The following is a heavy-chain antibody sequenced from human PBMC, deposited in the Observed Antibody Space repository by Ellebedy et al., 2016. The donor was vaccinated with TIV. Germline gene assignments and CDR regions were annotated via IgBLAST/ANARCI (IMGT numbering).Heavy chain of an antibody. Sequence: GGSLRLSXAASGFTFSGYYMSWIRQAPGKGLEWLSYISSSGDTTHYADSVRGRFTISRDNAKNSLYLQMSSLRADDTAVYYCARDRFSVAATNFDYWGQGTLVTVSS. J-gene: IGHJ4*02. CDR2: ISSSGDTT. CDR1: GFTFSGYY. D-gene: IGHD6-19*01. V-gene: IGHV3-11*01. CDR3: ARDRFSVAATNFDY.